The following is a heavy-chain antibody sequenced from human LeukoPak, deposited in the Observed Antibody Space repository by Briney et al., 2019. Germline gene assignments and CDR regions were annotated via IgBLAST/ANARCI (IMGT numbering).Heavy chain of an antibody. Sequence: GGSLRLSCAASGFTFSSYSMNWVRQAPGKGLEWVSSISSSSSYIYYADSVKGRFTTSRDNAKNSLYLQMNSLRAEDTAVYYCARDRGSGWYLGYWGQGTLVTVSS. J-gene: IGHJ4*02. CDR1: GFTFSSYS. CDR3: ARDRGSGWYLGY. D-gene: IGHD6-19*01. V-gene: IGHV3-21*01. CDR2: ISSSSSYI.